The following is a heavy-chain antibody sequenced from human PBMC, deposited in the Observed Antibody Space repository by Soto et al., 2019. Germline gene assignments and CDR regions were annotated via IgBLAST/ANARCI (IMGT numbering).Heavy chain of an antibody. CDR1: GYSFTSYW. CDR3: ARSPEYYYGSASYYGRFDP. D-gene: IGHD3-10*01. V-gene: IGHV5-51*01. CDR2: IYPGDSDT. Sequence: GESLKISCKGSGYSFTSYWIGWVRQMPGKGLEWMGIIYPGDSDTRYSPSFQGQVTISADKSISTAYLQWSSLKASDTAMYYCARSPEYYYGSASYYGRFDPWGQGTLLTVSS. J-gene: IGHJ5*02.